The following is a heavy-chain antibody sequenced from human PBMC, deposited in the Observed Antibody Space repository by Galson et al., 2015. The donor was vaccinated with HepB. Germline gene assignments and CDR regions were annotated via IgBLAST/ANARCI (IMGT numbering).Heavy chain of an antibody. CDR1: GYPFSDYP. CDR2: INAGSGDT. CDR3: ASYYYDSSGPLY. D-gene: IGHD3-22*01. J-gene: IGHJ4*02. V-gene: IGHV1-3*01. Sequence: SVKVSCKASGYPFSDYPTHWVRQAPGQRLEWMGWINAGSGDTKYSQQFQGRVTFTRDTSASTAYMELSSLRSEDTAVYYCASYYYDSSGPLYWGQGTLVTVSS.